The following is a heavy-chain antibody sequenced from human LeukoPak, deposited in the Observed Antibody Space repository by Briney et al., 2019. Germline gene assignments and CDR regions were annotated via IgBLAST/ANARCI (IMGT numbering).Heavy chain of an antibody. V-gene: IGHV3-21*01. CDR3: AVFDMTVVDITP. CDR1: GFTFSSYS. Sequence: WGSLRLSCAASGFTFSSYSMNWVRQAPGKGLEWVSSISSSSGYIYYADSVKGRFTISRDNAKNSLYLQMNSLRAEDTAVYYCAVFDMTVVDITPWGQGTLVTVSS. CDR2: ISSSSGYI. D-gene: IGHD3-22*01. J-gene: IGHJ5*02.